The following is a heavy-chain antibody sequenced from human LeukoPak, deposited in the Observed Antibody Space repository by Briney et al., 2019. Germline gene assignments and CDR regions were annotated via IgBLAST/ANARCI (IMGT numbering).Heavy chain of an antibody. CDR1: GYSFTSYW. V-gene: IGHV5-51*01. J-gene: IGHJ4*02. CDR2: IYPGDSDT. D-gene: IGHD6-13*01. CDR3: ARPLSSSPSAGYFDY. Sequence: GESLKISCKGSGYSFTSYWIGWVRQMPGKGLEWMGIIYPGDSDTRYSPSFQGQVTISADKSISTAYLQWSSLKASDTAIYYCARPLSSSPSAGYFDYWGQGTLVTVSS.